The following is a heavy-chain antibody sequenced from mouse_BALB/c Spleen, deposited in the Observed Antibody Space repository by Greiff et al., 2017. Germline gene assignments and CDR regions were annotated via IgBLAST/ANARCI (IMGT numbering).Heavy chain of an antibody. J-gene: IGHJ4*01. CDR3: ARAYYGALYAMDY. D-gene: IGHD2-10*01. CDR1: GFNIKDTY. V-gene: IGHV14-3*02. Sequence: VQLQQSGAELVKPGASVKLSCTASGFNIKDTYMHWVKQRPEQGLEWIGRIDPANGNTKYDPKFQGKATITADTSSNTAYLQLSSLTSEDTAVYYCARAYYGALYAMDYWGQGTSVTVSS. CDR2: IDPANGNT.